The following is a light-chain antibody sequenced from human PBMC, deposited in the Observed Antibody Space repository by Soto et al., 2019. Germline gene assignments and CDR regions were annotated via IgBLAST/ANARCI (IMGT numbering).Light chain of an antibody. Sequence: QSVLAQPAPVSGSPGQPITISCPGTSSDVGVYDFVSWYQHHPGKAPRLIIYEVVQRPSGVPDRFSGSKSGNTASLTVSGLQAADEADYVCKSYAGSNTYVFGSGTKVT. V-gene: IGLV2-8*01. J-gene: IGLJ1*01. CDR3: KSYAGSNTYV. CDR1: SSDVGVYDF. CDR2: EVV.